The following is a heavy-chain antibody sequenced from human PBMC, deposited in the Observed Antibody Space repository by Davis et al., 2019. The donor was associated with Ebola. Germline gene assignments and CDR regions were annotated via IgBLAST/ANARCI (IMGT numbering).Heavy chain of an antibody. D-gene: IGHD3-22*01. CDR1: GFPFRDYY. CDR3: AGRGYFDAFDI. J-gene: IGHJ3*02. V-gene: IGHV3-11*06. CDR2: FSRSSTYT. Sequence: PGGSLRLSCVASGFPFRDYYMSWIRQAPGKGLEWIAYFSRSSTYTNYADSVKGRFTISRDNAQNSLYLQLSSLRAEDTAVYFCAGRGYFDAFDIWGQGTMVTVSS.